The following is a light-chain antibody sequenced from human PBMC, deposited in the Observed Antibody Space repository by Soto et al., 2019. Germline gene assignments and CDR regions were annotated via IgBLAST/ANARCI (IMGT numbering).Light chain of an antibody. CDR3: HQVYTYPRT. CDR1: QGVRSY. Sequence: IQLTQSPSSLSSSVGDRVTLTCRASQGVRSYLAWFQQRPGKAPNLLIFGASTLQNGVPARFSGGGLGTEFTLTITSLKPEDFETYYCHQVYTYPRTFGQGTKVDIK. V-gene: IGKV1-9*01. J-gene: IGKJ1*01. CDR2: GAS.